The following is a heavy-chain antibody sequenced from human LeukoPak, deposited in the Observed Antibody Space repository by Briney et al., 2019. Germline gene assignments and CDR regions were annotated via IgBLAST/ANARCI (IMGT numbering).Heavy chain of an antibody. V-gene: IGHV4-59*01. Sequence: PSETLSLTCTVSGGSISSYYWSWIRQPPGKGLEWIGYIYYSGSTNYNPSLKSRVTISVDTSKNQFSLKLSSVTAADTAVYYCARVTYGDYSLYGMDVWGQGTTVTVSS. J-gene: IGHJ6*02. CDR3: ARVTYGDYSLYGMDV. D-gene: IGHD4-17*01. CDR2: IYYSGST. CDR1: GGSISSYY.